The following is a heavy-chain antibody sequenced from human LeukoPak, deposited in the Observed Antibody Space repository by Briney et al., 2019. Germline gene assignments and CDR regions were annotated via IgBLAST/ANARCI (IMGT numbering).Heavy chain of an antibody. CDR2: IKQDGSEK. V-gene: IGHV3-7*04. Sequence: PGGSLRLSCAASGFTFSSYWMSWVRQARGKGLEWVANIKQDGSEKYYVDSVKGRFTISRDNAKNSLYLQMNSLRAEDTAVYYCARGNRIFPTPEFDYWGQGTLVTVSS. D-gene: IGHD3-3*01. CDR3: ARGNRIFPTPEFDY. J-gene: IGHJ4*02. CDR1: GFTFSSYW.